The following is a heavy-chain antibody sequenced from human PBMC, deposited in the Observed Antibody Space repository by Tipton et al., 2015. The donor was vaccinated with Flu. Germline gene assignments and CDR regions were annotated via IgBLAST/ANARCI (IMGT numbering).Heavy chain of an antibody. J-gene: IGHJ4*02. Sequence: TLSLTCTVSGGSISSYYWSRIRQPPGKGLEWIGYIYYSGSTNYNPSLKSRVTISVDTSKNQFSLMLSSVTAADTAVYYCARELGATGEGFDYWGQGTLVTVSS. CDR3: ARELGATGEGFDY. CDR2: IYYSGST. D-gene: IGHD1-26*01. V-gene: IGHV4-59*01. CDR1: GGSISSYY.